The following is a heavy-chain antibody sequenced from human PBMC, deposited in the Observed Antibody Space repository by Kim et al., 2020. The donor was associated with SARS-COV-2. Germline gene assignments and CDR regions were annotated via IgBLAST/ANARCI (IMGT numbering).Heavy chain of an antibody. CDR2: IYPGDSET. CDR3: ARGRRYNCDY. J-gene: IGHJ4*02. V-gene: IGHV5-51*01. CDR1: GYNFNTYW. D-gene: IGHD2-2*02. Sequence: GESLKISCKGSGYNFNTYWIGWVRQKPGKGLEWMGIIYPGDSETRYSPSFQGQVTISVDKSTSTAHLQWSGLKASDTAMYYCARGRRYNCDYWGQGTLVTVSS.